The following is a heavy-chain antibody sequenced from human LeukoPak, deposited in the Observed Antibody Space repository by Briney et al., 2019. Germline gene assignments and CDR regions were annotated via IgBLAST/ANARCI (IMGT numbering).Heavy chain of an antibody. V-gene: IGHV4-38-2*01. CDR2: IYHSGST. J-gene: IGHJ4*02. Sequence: SETLSLTCAVSGYSISSGYYWGWIRQPPGKGLEWIGSIYHSGSTYYSPSLKSRITISVDTSKNQFSLKLSSVTAADTAVYYCARILRTTRTPFDYWGQGTLVTVSS. CDR3: ARILRTTRTPFDY. CDR1: GYSISSGYY. D-gene: IGHD1-1*01.